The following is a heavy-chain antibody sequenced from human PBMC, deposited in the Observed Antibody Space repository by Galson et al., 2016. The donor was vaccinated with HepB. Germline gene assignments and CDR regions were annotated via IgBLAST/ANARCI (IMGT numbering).Heavy chain of an antibody. CDR3: SRTWEDVWTPDLDY. CDR2: INPNSGGT. CDR1: GYTFTAYH. D-gene: IGHD1-26*01. J-gene: IGHJ4*02. Sequence: SVKVSCKASGYTFTAYHMHWVRQAPGQGLEWMGCINPNSGGTKYAQKFQGRVTMTRDTSISTAYMELSSLRSDDTAVYYCSRTWEDVWTPDLDYWGQGTLVTVSS. V-gene: IGHV1-2*02.